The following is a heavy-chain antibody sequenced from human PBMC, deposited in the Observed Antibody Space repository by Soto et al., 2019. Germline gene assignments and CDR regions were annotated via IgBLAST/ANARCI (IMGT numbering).Heavy chain of an antibody. CDR2: ISSSGSTI. V-gene: IGHV3-11*01. Sequence: QVHLVESGGGMVKPGGSLRLSCAGSGFTFSDYFMGWIRHTAGKGLEWISYISSSGSTISYADSVRGRFTISRDNAKNSLYLQMNSLRADDTAVYYCPSGPTPYPGDYWGQGTLVTVSS. D-gene: IGHD2-15*01. CDR3: PSGPTPYPGDY. J-gene: IGHJ4*02. CDR1: GFTFSDYF.